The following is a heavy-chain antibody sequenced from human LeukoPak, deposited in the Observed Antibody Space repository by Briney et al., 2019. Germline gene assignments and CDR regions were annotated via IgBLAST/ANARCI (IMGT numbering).Heavy chain of an antibody. J-gene: IGHJ3*02. V-gene: IGHV3-33*01. D-gene: IGHD6-19*01. Sequence: GGSLRLSCAASGFTFSSYGMHWVRQAPGKGLEWVAVIWYDGSNKYYADSVKGRFTIPRDNSKNTLYLQMNSLRAEDTAVYYCARGGQWLVRGSAFDIWGQGTMVTVSS. CDR1: GFTFSSYG. CDR3: ARGGQWLVRGSAFDI. CDR2: IWYDGSNK.